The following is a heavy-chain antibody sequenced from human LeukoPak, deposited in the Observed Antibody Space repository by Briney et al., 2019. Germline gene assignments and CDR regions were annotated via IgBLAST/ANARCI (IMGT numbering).Heavy chain of an antibody. J-gene: IGHJ4*02. CDR3: TRGSDGGDPHEVYYFDY. V-gene: IGHV3-49*04. D-gene: IGHD2-21*02. CDR2: IRSNAYGGTT. Sequence: PGRTLRLFCTAARFTLGDYAMSWVRQAPWKGLLWRGFIRSNAYGGTTEYAASVKGRFTISRDDSKSIAYPHMHSLKTEDTAVYYCTRGSDGGDPHEVYYFDYWGQGTLVTVSS. CDR1: RFTLGDYA.